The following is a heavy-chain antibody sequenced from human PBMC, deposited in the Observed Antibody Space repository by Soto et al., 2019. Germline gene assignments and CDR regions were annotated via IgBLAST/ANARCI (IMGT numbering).Heavy chain of an antibody. CDR1: GYSFATYD. J-gene: IGHJ5*02. CDR2: MNPNSENT. V-gene: IGHV1-8*02. D-gene: IGHD3-16*01. CDR3: ARGNPSHWENYSRLDL. Sequence: QVQLVQSGAEVKKPGASVKVSCRASGYSFATYDINWVRQAVGQGPEWIGWMNPNSENTGYAQKFTGGVTLTRDTSITTAFLELTTLTSEDTAVYYFARGNPSHWENYSRLDLWGQGTLVTVSS.